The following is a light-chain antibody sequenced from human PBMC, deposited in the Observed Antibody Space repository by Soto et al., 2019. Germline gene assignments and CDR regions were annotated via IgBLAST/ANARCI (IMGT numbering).Light chain of an antibody. V-gene: IGLV2-23*01. CDR2: EDS. CDR1: SSDVGGYNL. CDR3: CSYASTNTWL. J-gene: IGLJ3*02. Sequence: SVLTQPASVSGSPGQSITISCTGTSSDVGGYNLVSWYQNHPGKAPKLMIYEDSRRPSGVSNRFSGSKSGNTASLTISGLQAEDEADYYCCSYASTNTWLFGGGTKVTVL.